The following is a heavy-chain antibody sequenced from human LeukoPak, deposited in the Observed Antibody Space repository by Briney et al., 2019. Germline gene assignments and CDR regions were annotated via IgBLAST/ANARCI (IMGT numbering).Heavy chain of an antibody. CDR2: TAGYGDNT. Sequence: GGSLRLSCAASGLTFKRFAMSWVRHAPGKGREWVAVTAGYGDNTHYADSVRGRFIISTDNSKNSLYVRMNSLRAEETGEYYCTTDLMIGFSSGWYFAYGGEGTLVTVSS. J-gene: IGHJ4*02. CDR3: TTDLMIGFSSGWYFAY. V-gene: IGHV3-23*01. D-gene: IGHD6-19*01. CDR1: GLTFKRFA.